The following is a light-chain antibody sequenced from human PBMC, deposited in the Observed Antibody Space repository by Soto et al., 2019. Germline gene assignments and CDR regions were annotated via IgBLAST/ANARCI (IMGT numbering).Light chain of an antibody. CDR1: QSISSY. J-gene: IGKJ1*01. Sequence: DIQMTQSPSSLSASVGDRVTITCRASQSISSYLNWYQQKPGKAPKLLIYAASSLQSGVPSRFSGSGSGTDFTRTISSLPPEDFATYYCQQRYSTWWTFGQGTTVELK. CDR2: AAS. CDR3: QQRYSTWWT. V-gene: IGKV1-39*01.